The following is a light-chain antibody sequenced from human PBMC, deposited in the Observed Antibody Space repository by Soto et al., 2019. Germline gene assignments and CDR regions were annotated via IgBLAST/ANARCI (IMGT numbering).Light chain of an antibody. CDR2: VGTGGIVG. J-gene: IGLJ1*01. CDR3: GADHGSGSNFVYV. V-gene: IGLV9-49*01. CDR1: SGYSNYK. Sequence: LTQPPSASASLGASVTLTCTLSSGYSNYKVDWYQQRPGKGPRFVMRVGTGGIVGSKGDGIPDRFSVLGSGLNRYLTIKNIQEEDESDYHCGADHGSGSNFVYVFGTGTKVTVL.